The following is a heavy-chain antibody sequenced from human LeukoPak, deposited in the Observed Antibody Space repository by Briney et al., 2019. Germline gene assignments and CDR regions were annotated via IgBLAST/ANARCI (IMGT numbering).Heavy chain of an antibody. CDR1: GGSISSSSYY. J-gene: IGHJ4*02. CDR2: IYYSGST. D-gene: IGHD3-9*01. V-gene: IGHV4-39*01. Sequence: SETLSLTCTVSGGSISSSSYYWGWIRQPPGKGLEWIGSIYYSGSTYYNPSLKSRVTISVDTSKNQFSLKLSSVTAADMAVYYCARHLPMGTDLYYDILTGYYLSPSYYFDYWGQGTLVTVSS. CDR3: ARHLPMGTDLYYDILTGYYLSPSYYFDY.